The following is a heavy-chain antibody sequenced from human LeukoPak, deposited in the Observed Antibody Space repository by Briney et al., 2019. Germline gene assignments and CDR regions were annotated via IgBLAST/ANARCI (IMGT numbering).Heavy chain of an antibody. CDR3: ARSTTVTPDLDY. V-gene: IGHV4-39*01. CDR1: GGSISRSGYF. D-gene: IGHD4-17*01. CDR2: IYYSGNT. Sequence: KPSETLSLTCTVSGGSISRSGYFWGWIRQPPGKGLEWIGSIYYSGNTYYNPSLKSPITISVDTSKNPFSLKLSSVTAADTAVYYCARSTTVTPDLDYWGQGTLVTVSS. J-gene: IGHJ4*02.